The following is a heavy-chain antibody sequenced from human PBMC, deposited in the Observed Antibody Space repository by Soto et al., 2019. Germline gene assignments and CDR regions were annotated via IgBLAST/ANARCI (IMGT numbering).Heavy chain of an antibody. CDR3: ARDGSNGWFYFDN. CDR1: GFTVSNNY. J-gene: IGHJ4*02. CDR2: LYSGGNT. D-gene: IGHD6-19*01. V-gene: IGHV3-66*01. Sequence: PGGSLRLSCAASGFTVSNNYMNWVRPAPGKGLEWVSVLYSGGNTYYADSVKGRFIISRDNSKNTLFLQMNSLRAEDTAVYYCARDGSNGWFYFDNWGQGTLVTVSS.